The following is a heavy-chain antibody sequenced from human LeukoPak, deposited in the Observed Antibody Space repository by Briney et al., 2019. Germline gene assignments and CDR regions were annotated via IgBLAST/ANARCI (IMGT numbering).Heavy chain of an antibody. V-gene: IGHV4-34*01. J-gene: IGHJ4*02. CDR3: ASRNYYDSSGYYYVDY. CDR2: INHSGST. CDR1: GGSISSYF. Sequence: SDTLSLTCTVSGGSISSYFWSWIRQPPGKGLEWNGEINHSGSTNYNPSLKSRVTISVDTSKNQFSLKLSSVTAADTAVYYCASRNYYDSSGYYYVDYWGQGTLVTVSS. D-gene: IGHD3-22*01.